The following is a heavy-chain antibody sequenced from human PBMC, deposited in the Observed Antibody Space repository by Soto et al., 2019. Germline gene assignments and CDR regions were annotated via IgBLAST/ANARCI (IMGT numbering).Heavy chain of an antibody. D-gene: IGHD5-12*01. J-gene: IGHJ4*02. Sequence: SATLSLTCPVSGGYLSTFSWSWVRQPAGKGLEWIGRIFSSGSTSFNPSLESRVAMSVDTSKNHSSLNLSSVTAADMAVYYCAREGSYSAYNFAHGIQLWSFDFWGQGALVTVSS. CDR1: GGYLSTFS. CDR3: AREGSYSAYNFAHGIQLWSFDF. CDR2: IFSSGST. V-gene: IGHV4-4*07.